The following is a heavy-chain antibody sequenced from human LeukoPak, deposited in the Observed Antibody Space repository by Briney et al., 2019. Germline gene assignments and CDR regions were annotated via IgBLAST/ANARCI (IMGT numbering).Heavy chain of an antibody. CDR1: GGSISSGDYY. Sequence: PSETLSLTCTVSGGSISSGDYYWSWIRQPPGKGLEWIGYIYYSGSTYYNPSLKSRVTISVDTSKNQFSLKLSSVTAADTAVYYCARGLELPSYYYYYMDVWGKGTTVTVSS. V-gene: IGHV4-30-4*08. CDR3: ARGLELPSYYYYYMDV. CDR2: IYYSGST. J-gene: IGHJ6*03. D-gene: IGHD1-7*01.